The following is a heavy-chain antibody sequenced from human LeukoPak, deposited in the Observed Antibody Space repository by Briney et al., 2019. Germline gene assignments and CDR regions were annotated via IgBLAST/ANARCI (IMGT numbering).Heavy chain of an antibody. J-gene: IGHJ5*02. V-gene: IGHV3-49*04. CDR2: IRSKAYGGTT. CDR3: TRVFDP. CDR1: GFTVSSNY. Sequence: GGSLRLSCAASGFTVSSNYMSWVRQAPGKGLEWVGFIRSKAYGGTTEYAASVKGRFTISRDDSKSIAYLQMNSLKTEDTAVYYCTRVFDPWGQGTLVTVSS.